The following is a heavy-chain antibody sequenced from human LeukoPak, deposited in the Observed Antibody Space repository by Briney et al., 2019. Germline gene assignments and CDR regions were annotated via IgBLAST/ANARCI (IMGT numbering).Heavy chain of an antibody. Sequence: PGGSLRLSCAASGFTFSDYYMSWIRQAPGKGLEWVSYISSSGSTIYYADPVKGRFTISRDNAKNSLYLQTNSLRAEDTAVYYCARDYGSGWYGNAFDIWGQGTMVTVSS. D-gene: IGHD6-19*01. J-gene: IGHJ3*02. CDR2: ISSSGSTI. CDR3: ARDYGSGWYGNAFDI. CDR1: GFTFSDYY. V-gene: IGHV3-11*01.